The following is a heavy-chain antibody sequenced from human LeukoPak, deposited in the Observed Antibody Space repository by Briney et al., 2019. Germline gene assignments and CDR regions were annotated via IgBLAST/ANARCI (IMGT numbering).Heavy chain of an antibody. D-gene: IGHD6-13*01. Sequence: GGSLRLSCAASGFTFSSYGMHWVRQAPGKGLEWVAVISYDGSNKYYADSVKGRFTISRDNSKNTLYLQMNSPRAEDTAVYYCAKEQQLDYWGQGTLVTVSS. CDR3: AKEQQLDY. CDR2: ISYDGSNK. V-gene: IGHV3-30*18. CDR1: GFTFSSYG. J-gene: IGHJ4*02.